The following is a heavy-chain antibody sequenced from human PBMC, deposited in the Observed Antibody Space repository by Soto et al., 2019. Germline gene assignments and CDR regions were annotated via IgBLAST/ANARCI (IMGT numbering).Heavy chain of an antibody. Sequence: GGSLRLSCAASGFTFSSYSMNRVRQAPGKGLEWVSYISSSSSTIYYADSVKGRFTISRDNAKNSLYLQMNSLRDEDTAVYYCARSYGYSYYYGMDVWGQGTTVTVSS. CDR2: ISSSSSTI. D-gene: IGHD5-18*01. CDR1: GFTFSSYS. J-gene: IGHJ6*02. V-gene: IGHV3-48*02. CDR3: ARSYGYSYYYGMDV.